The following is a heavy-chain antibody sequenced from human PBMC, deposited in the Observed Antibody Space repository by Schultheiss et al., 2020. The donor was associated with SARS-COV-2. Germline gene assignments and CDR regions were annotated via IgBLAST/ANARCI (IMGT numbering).Heavy chain of an antibody. J-gene: IGHJ4*02. CDR2: IYWNSGSI. D-gene: IGHD3-9*01. Sequence: GGSLRLSCAVSGFNFVDRAMHWIRQVPGKGLEWVSGIYWNSGSIGYADSVKGRFTISRDNSKNTLYLQMNSLRSEDTAVYYCAKDGRYFDLGDYWGQGTLVTVSS. V-gene: IGHV3-9*01. CDR1: GFNFVDRA. CDR3: AKDGRYFDLGDY.